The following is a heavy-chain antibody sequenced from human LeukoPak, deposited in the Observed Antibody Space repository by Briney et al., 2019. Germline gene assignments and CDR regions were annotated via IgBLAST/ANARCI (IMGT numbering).Heavy chain of an antibody. CDR2: ISGSGGST. Sequence: GGSLRLSCAASGFTFSIYAMSWVRQAPGQGMEWVSAISGSGGSTYYADSVKGRFTISRDNSKNTLYLQMNSLRAEDTAVYYCAKDPNSSSGEYFDYWGQGTLVTVSS. V-gene: IGHV3-23*01. J-gene: IGHJ4*02. CDR1: GFTFSIYA. D-gene: IGHD6-13*01. CDR3: AKDPNSSSGEYFDY.